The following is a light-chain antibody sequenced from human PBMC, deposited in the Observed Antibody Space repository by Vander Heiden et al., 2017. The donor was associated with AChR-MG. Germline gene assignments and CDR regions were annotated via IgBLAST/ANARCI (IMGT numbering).Light chain of an antibody. J-gene: IGKJ1*01. Sequence: EIVMTQSPAPLSVSPGERGTLSCRASQSVKSNLAWYQQKPGQAPRLLIYGASTRAAGAPDRFSGSGSGTEFTLTISSLQSEDFALYYCQQYNDWPPWTFGQGTKVEIK. V-gene: IGKV3-15*01. CDR3: QQYNDWPPWT. CDR2: GAS. CDR1: QSVKSN.